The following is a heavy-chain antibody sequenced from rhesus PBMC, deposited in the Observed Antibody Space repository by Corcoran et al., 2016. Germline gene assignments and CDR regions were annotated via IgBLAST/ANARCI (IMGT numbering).Heavy chain of an antibody. V-gene: IGHV1-138*01. CDR2: INPNTGSK. CDR3: ARARSFALDF. J-gene: IGHJ5-2*02. Sequence: QVQLVQSGAEVKKPGASVKVSCKASGYSFTDYYMQWVRQAPGKGLEWRGRINPNTGSKDDAQKFQDIFPMTRDPSTSTAYMELSSLGSEDTAVYYCARARSFALDFWGRGVLVTVSS. CDR1: GYSFTDYY.